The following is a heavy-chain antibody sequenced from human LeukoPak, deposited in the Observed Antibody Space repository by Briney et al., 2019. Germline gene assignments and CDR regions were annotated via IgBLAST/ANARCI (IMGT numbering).Heavy chain of an antibody. J-gene: IGHJ4*02. D-gene: IGHD6-13*01. CDR1: GFTFGSYS. V-gene: IGHV3-7*03. CDR3: AKENQQLVLFDY. Sequence: PGGSLRLSCAASGFTFGSYSMNWVRQAPGKGLEWVANIKQDGSEKYYVDSVKGRFTISRDNAKNSLYLQMNSLRAEDTAVYYCAKENQQLVLFDYWGQGTLVTVSS. CDR2: IKQDGSEK.